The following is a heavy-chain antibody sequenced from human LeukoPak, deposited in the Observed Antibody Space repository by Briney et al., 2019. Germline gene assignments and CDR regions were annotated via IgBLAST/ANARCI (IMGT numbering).Heavy chain of an antibody. D-gene: IGHD3-10*01. V-gene: IGHV1-69*13. CDR2: IIPIFETT. J-gene: IGHJ5*02. Sequence: GASVKVSCKASGGSFSSKAISWVRQAPGQGLEWMGGIIPIFETTNYAQKFQGRVTITADESTNTAYLELSSLTSEDTAVYFCATSRRIHGSGLAVRYSWLDPWGQGTLVTVSS. CDR3: ATSRRIHGSGLAVRYSWLDP. CDR1: GGSFSSKA.